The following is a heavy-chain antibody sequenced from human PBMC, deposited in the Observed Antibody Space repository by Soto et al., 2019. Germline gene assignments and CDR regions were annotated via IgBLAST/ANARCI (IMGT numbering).Heavy chain of an antibody. J-gene: IGHJ4*02. Sequence: GGSLRLSYAASVFPFSSYAMIWVRHAPDKGLEWVSAIGFSGDSTYYADSVKGRFTISRDNSKNTLYLQMNSLRAEDTAVYYCARRFSSSSFYFDYWGQGTLVTVSS. D-gene: IGHD6-6*01. CDR1: VFPFSSYA. CDR3: ARRFSSSSFYFDY. V-gene: IGHV3-23*01. CDR2: IGFSGDST.